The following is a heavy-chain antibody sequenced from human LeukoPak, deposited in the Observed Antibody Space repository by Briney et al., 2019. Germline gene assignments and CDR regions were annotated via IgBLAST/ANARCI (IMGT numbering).Heavy chain of an antibody. J-gene: IGHJ3*02. CDR3: ARDGNWGSLRGAFDI. CDR1: GYTFTVYY. CDR2: INPNSGGT. Sequence: ASVKVSCKTSGYTFTVYYMHWVRQAPGQGLEWMGWINPNSGGTNYAQNFQARVTMTRDTSISTAYMELSRLRSDDTAAYYCARDGNWGSLRGAFDIWGQGTMVTVSS. V-gene: IGHV1-2*02. D-gene: IGHD7-27*01.